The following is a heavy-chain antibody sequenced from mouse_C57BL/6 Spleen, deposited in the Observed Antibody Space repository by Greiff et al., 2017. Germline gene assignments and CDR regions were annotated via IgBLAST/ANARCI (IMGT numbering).Heavy chain of an antibody. CDR3: ARWDGSSQYYFDY. Sequence: VQLQQSGPELVKPGASVKIPCKASGYTFTDYNMDWVKQSHGKSLEWIGDINPNNGGTIYNQKFKGKATLTVGKSSSTAYMELRSLTSEDTAVYYCARWDGSSQYYFDYWGQGTTLTVSS. V-gene: IGHV1-18*01. CDR1: GYTFTDYN. CDR2: INPNNGGT. D-gene: IGHD1-1*01. J-gene: IGHJ2*01.